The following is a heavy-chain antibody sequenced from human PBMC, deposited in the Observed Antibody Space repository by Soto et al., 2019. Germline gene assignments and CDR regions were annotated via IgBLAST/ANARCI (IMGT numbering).Heavy chain of an antibody. V-gene: IGHV4-39*01. J-gene: IGHJ4*02. D-gene: IGHD3-3*01. CDR3: ARYMDFWSGYYIDY. CDR1: GGSISSSSYY. CDR2: IYYSGST. Sequence: SETLSLTCTVSGGSISSSSYYWGWIRQPPGKGLEWIGSIYYSGSTYYNPSLKSRVTISVDTSKNQSSLKLSSVTAADTAVYYCARYMDFWSGYYIDYWGQGTLVTVSS.